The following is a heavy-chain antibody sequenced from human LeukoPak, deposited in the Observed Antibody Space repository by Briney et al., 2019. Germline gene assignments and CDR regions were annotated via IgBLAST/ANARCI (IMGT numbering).Heavy chain of an antibody. D-gene: IGHD2-2*02. CDR2: IYYSGST. V-gene: IGHV4-59*01. CDR3: ARSEYCSSTSCYSPSEYFQH. Sequence: SETLSLTCTVSGGSLSNYYWSWIRQPPGKGLEWIGYIYYSGSTNYNPSLKSRVTISVDASKNQFSLKLSSVTAADTAVYYCARSEYCSSTSCYSPSEYFQHWGQGTLVTVSS. CDR1: GGSLSNYY. J-gene: IGHJ1*01.